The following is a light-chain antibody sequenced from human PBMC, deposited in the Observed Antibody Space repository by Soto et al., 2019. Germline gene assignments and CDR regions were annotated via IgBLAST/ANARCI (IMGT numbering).Light chain of an antibody. CDR3: EQYGSAPGT. CDR1: QSVDSTH. V-gene: IGKV3-20*01. CDR2: STS. J-gene: IGKJ1*01. Sequence: EIVLTQFPDTLSLSPGERATLSCRASQSVDSTHLAWYQQKPGQAPRLPIYSTSNRATGIPDRFGGSGSGTDFTLTISRLEAEDFAVYYCEQYGSAPGTFGQGTKVESK.